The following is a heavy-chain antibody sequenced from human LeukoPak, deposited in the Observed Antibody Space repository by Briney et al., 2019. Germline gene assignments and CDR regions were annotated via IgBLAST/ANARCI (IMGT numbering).Heavy chain of an antibody. Sequence: PSATLSLTCAVSGSSISSGYYWGWLRQPPGKGLEWIGSIYHSGSTYYSPSLKRRVTISVDTSKNQFSLKLSSVTAADTAVYYCARQAGRYCSGGSCRFDHWGQGTLVTVSS. V-gene: IGHV4-38-2*01. J-gene: IGHJ5*02. CDR2: IYHSGST. CDR3: ARQAGRYCSGGSCRFDH. CDR1: GSSISSGYY. D-gene: IGHD2-15*01.